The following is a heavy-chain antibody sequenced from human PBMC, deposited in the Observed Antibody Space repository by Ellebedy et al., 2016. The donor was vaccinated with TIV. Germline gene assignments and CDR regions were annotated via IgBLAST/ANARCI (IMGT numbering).Heavy chain of an antibody. D-gene: IGHD2-15*01. CDR1: EFTFSTYH. J-gene: IGHJ4*02. V-gene: IGHV3-33*01. CDR2: IWYDGTAQ. CDR3: ARELGGSGGSDFDY. Sequence: PGGSLRLSCAASEFTFSTYHMHWVRQAPGKGLEWVAVIWYDGTAQFYAESVKGRFTISRDNSQNTLYLEMNSLRADDPALYYCARELGGSGGSDFDYWGQGTLVTVSS.